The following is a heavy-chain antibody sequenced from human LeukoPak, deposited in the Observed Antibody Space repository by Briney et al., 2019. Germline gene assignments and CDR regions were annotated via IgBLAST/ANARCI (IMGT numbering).Heavy chain of an antibody. CDR3: ARASSNSWFVFDY. CDR2: IYSGGST. J-gene: IGHJ4*02. D-gene: IGHD6-13*01. CDR1: GFTVSSNY. V-gene: IGHV3-66*01. Sequence: GGSLRLSCAASGFTVSSNYMSWVRQAPGKGLEWVSVIYSGGSTYYADAVKRRFTISRDNSKNTLYLQMNRLRAENTAVYYCARASSNSWFVFDYWGQGTLVTVSS.